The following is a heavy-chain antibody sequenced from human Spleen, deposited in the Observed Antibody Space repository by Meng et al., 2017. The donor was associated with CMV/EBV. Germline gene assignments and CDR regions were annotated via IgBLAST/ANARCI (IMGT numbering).Heavy chain of an antibody. CDR3: ARYYYGAFSMDV. Sequence: ASVKVSCKASGYTFSRYGISWVRQAPGQGLEWMGWISANNGNTKYAQKFQGRVTMSTDTSTSTAYMELRSLRSGDTAVYYCARYYYGAFSMDVWGQGTTVTVSS. D-gene: IGHD3-10*01. CDR1: GYTFSRYG. V-gene: IGHV1-18*01. J-gene: IGHJ6*02. CDR2: ISANNGNT.